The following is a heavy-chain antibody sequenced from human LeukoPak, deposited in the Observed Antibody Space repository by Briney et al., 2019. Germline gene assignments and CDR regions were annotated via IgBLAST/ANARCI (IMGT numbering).Heavy chain of an antibody. Sequence: GGSLRLSCAASGFTVSINYMSWVRQAPGKGLEWVSVIYSGGSTYYADSVKGRFTISRDNSKNTLYLQMNSLRAEDTAVYYCARGVRGYYDSSGYFPFLDYWGQGTLVTVSS. CDR1: GFTVSINY. CDR2: IYSGGST. D-gene: IGHD3-22*01. J-gene: IGHJ4*02. CDR3: ARGVRGYYDSSGYFPFLDY. V-gene: IGHV3-53*01.